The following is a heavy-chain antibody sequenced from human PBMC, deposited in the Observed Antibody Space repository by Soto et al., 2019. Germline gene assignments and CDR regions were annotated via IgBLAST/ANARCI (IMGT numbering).Heavy chain of an antibody. D-gene: IGHD1-20*01. Sequence: QVQLQQWGAGLLKPSETLSLTCAVYGGSFSGYYWSWIRQPPGKGLEWIGEINHSGSTNYNPSLKSRVTLSVDTSKNQFSLKLSSVTAADTAVYYCARERLTGTTTPFDYWGQGTLVTVSS. CDR1: GGSFSGYY. V-gene: IGHV4-34*01. J-gene: IGHJ4*02. CDR2: INHSGST. CDR3: ARERLTGTTTPFDY.